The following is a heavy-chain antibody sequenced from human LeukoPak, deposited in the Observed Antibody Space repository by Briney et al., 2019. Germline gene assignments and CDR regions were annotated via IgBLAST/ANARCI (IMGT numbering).Heavy chain of an antibody. D-gene: IGHD5-24*01. CDR3: ARDGYKWYFDY. Sequence: GGSLRLSCAASGFTFSSYEMNWVRQAPGKGLEWVSYISSSGSTIYYADSVKGRFTISRDNAKNSLYLQMNSLRAEDTAVYYCARDGYKWYFDYWGQGTLVTVPS. V-gene: IGHV3-48*03. CDR2: ISSSGSTI. CDR1: GFTFSSYE. J-gene: IGHJ4*02.